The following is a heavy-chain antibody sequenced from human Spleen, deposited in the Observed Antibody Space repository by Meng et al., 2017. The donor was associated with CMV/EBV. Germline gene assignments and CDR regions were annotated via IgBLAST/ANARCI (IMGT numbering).Heavy chain of an antibody. CDR3: ARGIHVFDP. V-gene: IGHV4-59*01. J-gene: IGHJ5*02. Sequence: SETLSLTCTVSGGSISSYYWSWIRQPPGKGLEWIGYIYYSGSTNYNPSLKSRVTISVDTSKNQFSLKLSSVTAADTAVYYCARGIHVFDPWGQGTLVTGSS. CDR2: IYYSGST. CDR1: GGSISSYY.